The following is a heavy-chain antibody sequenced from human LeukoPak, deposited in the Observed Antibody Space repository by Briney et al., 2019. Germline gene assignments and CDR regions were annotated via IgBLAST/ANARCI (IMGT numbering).Heavy chain of an antibody. J-gene: IGHJ4*02. V-gene: IGHV4-39*01. D-gene: IGHD6-6*01. CDR1: GVSISSNSYY. CDR2: MSYGGST. Sequence: KPSETLSLTCTVSGVSISSNSYYWGWIRQPPGKELEWVGSMSYGGSTYYNPSLKSRVTMSVDTSKNQFSLKLTSVTAADTAVYHCARHPFAAHHRVDYWGQGTLVTVSS. CDR3: ARHPFAAHHRVDY.